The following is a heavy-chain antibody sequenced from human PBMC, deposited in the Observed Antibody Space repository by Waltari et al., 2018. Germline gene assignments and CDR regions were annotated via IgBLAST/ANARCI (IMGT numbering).Heavy chain of an antibody. D-gene: IGHD2-8*02. CDR3: ARRSCTGECYAPYVY. CDR1: GYPFTDSH. V-gene: IGHV1-2*04. CDR2: INPKSGGT. Sequence: QVQLVQSGAEVTKPGASVKVSCKPSGYPFTDSHLHWVRQAPGQGLEWMGWINPKSGGTYYAQTFQGWVTMTRDTSTSTVYMELSSLKSDDTAVYYCARRSCTGECYAPYVYWGQGSLVTVSS. J-gene: IGHJ4*02.